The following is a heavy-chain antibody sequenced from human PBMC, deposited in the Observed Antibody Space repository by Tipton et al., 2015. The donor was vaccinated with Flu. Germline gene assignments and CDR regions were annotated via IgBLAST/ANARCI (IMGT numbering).Heavy chain of an antibody. D-gene: IGHD6-19*01. V-gene: IGHV4-38-2*02. CDR3: ARGSGSANTYLDY. J-gene: IGHJ4*02. CDR2: VHHTGNT. CDR1: GDSIGTRYY. Sequence: TLSLTCSVSGDSIGTRYYWGWIRQPPGKGLEWIGNVHHTGNTYFNPSLKSRVTISVDTSKNQFSLKVTSLTAADTAVYYCARGSGSANTYLDYWGRGTPVTVSS.